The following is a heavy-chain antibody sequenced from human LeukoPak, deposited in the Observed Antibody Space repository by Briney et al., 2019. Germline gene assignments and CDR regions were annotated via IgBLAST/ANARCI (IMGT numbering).Heavy chain of an antibody. J-gene: IGHJ6*04. Sequence: GGSLGLSCAASGFTFSSYWMHWVREVPGKGLVWVSRINSDGSSTSYADSVKGRFTISRDNAKNTLYLQMNSLRVEDTAVYYCARALRLGMDVWGKGTTVTVSS. D-gene: IGHD5/OR15-5a*01. CDR3: ARALRLGMDV. CDR1: GFTFSSYW. V-gene: IGHV3-74*01. CDR2: INSDGSST.